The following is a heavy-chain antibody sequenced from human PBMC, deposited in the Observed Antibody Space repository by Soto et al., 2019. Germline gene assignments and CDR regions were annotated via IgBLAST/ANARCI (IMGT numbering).Heavy chain of an antibody. D-gene: IGHD6-13*01. CDR3: AASDSSSWQHDY. V-gene: IGHV1-69*01. CDR1: GDSFSSYA. J-gene: IGHJ4*02. CDR2: IIPIFERA. Sequence: QVQLVQSGAEMKKPGSSVKVSCKVSGDSFSSYAISWVRQAPGEGLEWVGGIIPIFERANYAQNFQGRVTISAVESTTTAYLEVTRLRPQDTAVFYCAASDSSSWQHDYWGQGTLITVSS.